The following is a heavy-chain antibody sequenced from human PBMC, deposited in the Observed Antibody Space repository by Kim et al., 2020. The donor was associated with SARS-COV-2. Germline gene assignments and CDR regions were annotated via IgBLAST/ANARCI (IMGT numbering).Heavy chain of an antibody. Sequence: SETLSLTCTVSGGSISSSSYYWGWIRQPPGKGLEWIGSIYYSGSTYYNPSLKSRVTISVDTSKNQFSLKLSSVTAADTAVYYCARHGKSLPLQLWTNWFDPWGQGTLVTVSS. CDR2: IYYSGST. V-gene: IGHV4-39*01. CDR3: ARHGKSLPLQLWTNWFDP. J-gene: IGHJ5*02. D-gene: IGHD5-18*01. CDR1: GGSISSSSYY.